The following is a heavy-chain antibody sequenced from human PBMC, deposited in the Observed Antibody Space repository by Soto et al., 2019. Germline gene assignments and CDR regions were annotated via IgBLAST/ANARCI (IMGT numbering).Heavy chain of an antibody. V-gene: IGHV5-51*01. J-gene: IGHJ5*02. Sequence: GESLKISCKGSGYSFTSYWIGWVRQMPGKGLEWMGIIYPGDSDTRYSPSFQGQVTISADKSISTAYLQWSSLKASDTAMYYCARFTGGRYCSSTSCSLLPGNWFDPWGQGTLVTVSS. D-gene: IGHD2-2*01. CDR2: IYPGDSDT. CDR1: GYSFTSYW. CDR3: ARFTGGRYCSSTSCSLLPGNWFDP.